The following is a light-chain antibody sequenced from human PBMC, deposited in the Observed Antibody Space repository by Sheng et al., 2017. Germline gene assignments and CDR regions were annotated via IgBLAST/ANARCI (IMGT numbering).Light chain of an antibody. CDR3: QQSYAFPLT. Sequence: DIQMTQSPSSLSAPVGDRVTITCRASQSISTYLNWYQQKPGKAPNLLIYAASTLQSGVPSRFSGSGSGTDFTLIISGLQPEDFATYYCQQSYAFPLTFGGGTKVEI. CDR2: AAS. V-gene: IGKV1-39*01. J-gene: IGKJ4*01. CDR1: QSISTY.